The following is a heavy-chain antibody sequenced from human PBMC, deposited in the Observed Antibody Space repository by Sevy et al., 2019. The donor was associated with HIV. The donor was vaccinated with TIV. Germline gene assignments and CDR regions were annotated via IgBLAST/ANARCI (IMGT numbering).Heavy chain of an antibody. D-gene: IGHD3-16*02. CDR2: ISFNGGNK. CDR1: GFPFTTYA. Sequence: GGSLRLSCAASGFPFTTYAVHWVRQAPGKGLEWLAVISFNGGNKFYADSVRGRFTISRDNSENTMYLQMNSLRVEDTAMYYCARDVSGAERLGQLSAYFDYWGQGTLVTVSS. V-gene: IGHV3-30-3*01. CDR3: ARDVSGAERLGQLSAYFDY. J-gene: IGHJ4*02.